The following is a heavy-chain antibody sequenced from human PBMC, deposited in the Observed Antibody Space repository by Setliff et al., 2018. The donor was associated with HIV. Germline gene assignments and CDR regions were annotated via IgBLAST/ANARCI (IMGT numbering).Heavy chain of an antibody. CDR1: GGSISSNSDH. CDR2: ISHSGNT. V-gene: IGHV4-39*07. Sequence: SETLSLTCTVSGGSISSNSDHWGWIRQPPGKGLEWIGGISHSGNTYYNPSLQSRVTISLDMSKNQFSLKLNSVSAADTAVYYCARLGIGRYCNISSCYLNQWGQGTLVTVSS. J-gene: IGHJ4*02. CDR3: ARLGIGRYCNISSCYLNQ. D-gene: IGHD6-19*01.